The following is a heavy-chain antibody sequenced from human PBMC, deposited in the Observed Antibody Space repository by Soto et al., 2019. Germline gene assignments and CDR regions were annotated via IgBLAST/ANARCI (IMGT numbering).Heavy chain of an antibody. Sequence: GGSLRLSCAASGFTFSSYAMSWVRQAPGKGLEWVSSISGSGGSTYYADSVKGRFTISRDNSKNTLYLQMNSLRAEDTDVYYCAKVGTTWDYYYMDVWGKGTTVTVAS. V-gene: IGHV3-23*01. CDR2: ISGSGGST. CDR1: GFTFSSYA. CDR3: AKVGTTWDYYYMDV. D-gene: IGHD1-1*01. J-gene: IGHJ6*03.